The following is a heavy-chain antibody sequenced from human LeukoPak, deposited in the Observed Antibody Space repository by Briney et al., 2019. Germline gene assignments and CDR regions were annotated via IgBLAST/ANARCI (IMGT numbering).Heavy chain of an antibody. V-gene: IGHV3-48*04. CDR2: ISSSSSTI. CDR1: GFTFSSYS. D-gene: IGHD3-16*02. Sequence: GGSLRLSCAASGFTFSSYSMNWVRQAPGKGLEWVSYISSSSSTIYYADSVKGRFTISRDNAKNSLYLQMNSLRAEDTAVYYCARGQRNDYVWGSYRSWTGMDVWGQGTTVTVSS. J-gene: IGHJ6*02. CDR3: ARGQRNDYVWGSYRSWTGMDV.